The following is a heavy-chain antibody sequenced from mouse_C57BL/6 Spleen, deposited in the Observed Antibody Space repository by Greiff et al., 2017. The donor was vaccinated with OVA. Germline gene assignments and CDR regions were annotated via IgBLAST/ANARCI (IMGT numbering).Heavy chain of an antibody. CDR3: AKNKPYYYGSSLYWYFDV. Sequence: VQLQQSGPGLVQPSQSLSITCTVSGFSLTSYGVHWVRQSPGKGLEWLGVIWRGGSTDYNAAVMSRLSLTKDNSKSQVFFKMNSLQADDTAIYYCAKNKPYYYGSSLYWYFDVWGTGTTVTVSS. V-gene: IGHV2-5*01. CDR2: IWRGGST. D-gene: IGHD1-1*01. J-gene: IGHJ1*03. CDR1: GFSLTSYG.